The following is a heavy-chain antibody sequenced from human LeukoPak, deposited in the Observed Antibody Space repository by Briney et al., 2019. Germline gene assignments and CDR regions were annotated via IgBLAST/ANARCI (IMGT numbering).Heavy chain of an antibody. CDR1: GLTFSSYA. D-gene: IGHD2-15*01. CDR2: ISYDGSNK. Sequence: PGRSLRLSCAASGLTFSSYAMHRVRQAPGKGLEWVAVISYDGSNKYYADSVKGRFTISRDNSKNTLYLQMNSLRAEDTAVYYCARGDIVVVVAATLEPWGQGTLVTVSS. J-gene: IGHJ5*02. CDR3: ARGDIVVVVAATLEP. V-gene: IGHV3-30*04.